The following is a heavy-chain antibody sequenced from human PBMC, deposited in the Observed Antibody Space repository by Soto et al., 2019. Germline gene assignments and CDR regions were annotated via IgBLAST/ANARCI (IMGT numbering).Heavy chain of an antibody. CDR2: IVPIFGTA. CDR3: ARASDDYNDSSGYRGCRFDY. J-gene: IGHJ4*02. D-gene: IGHD3-22*01. V-gene: IGHV1-69*01. CDR1: GGTFRTYV. Sequence: QVQLVQSGAEVKKPGSSVKVSCKASGGTFRTYVISWVRQAPGQGREWMGGIVPIFGTAKYSQKVQDRVTITADESTTTAYMEVSSLRSEDTAVYYCARASDDYNDSSGYRGCRFDYWGQGTLVTVSS.